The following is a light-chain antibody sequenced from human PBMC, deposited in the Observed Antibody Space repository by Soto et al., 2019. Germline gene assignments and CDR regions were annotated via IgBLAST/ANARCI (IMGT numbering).Light chain of an antibody. Sequence: DIVMTQSPLSLPVTPGEPSSISCRSSQSLLHSHGYHYLDWYLQKPGQSPQLLIYEVSNRFSGVPDRFSGSGSGTDFTLKISRVEAEDVGVYYCMQSIQLPQGVTFGPGTKVDIK. CDR2: EVS. CDR1: QSLLHSHGYHY. CDR3: MQSIQLPQGVT. J-gene: IGKJ3*01. V-gene: IGKV2D-29*02.